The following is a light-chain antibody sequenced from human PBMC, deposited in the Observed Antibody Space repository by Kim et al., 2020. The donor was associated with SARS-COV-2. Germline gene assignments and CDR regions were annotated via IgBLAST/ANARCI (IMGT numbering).Light chain of an antibody. J-gene: IGLJ3*02. V-gene: IGLV1-40*01. CDR3: HSFDSSLSGSV. Sequence: GVTSSCTGGSSNIGAGHDVHWYQQVPGTVPKLLIYGNNNRPSGVPDRFSGSKSGTSASLAITGLQAEDEADYYCHSFDSSLSGSVFGGGTQLTVL. CDR1: SSNIGAGHD. CDR2: GNN.